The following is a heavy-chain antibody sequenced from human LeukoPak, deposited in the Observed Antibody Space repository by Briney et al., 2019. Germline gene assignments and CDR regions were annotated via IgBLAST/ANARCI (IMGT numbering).Heavy chain of an antibody. V-gene: IGHV3-30*18. CDR2: ISDDGSSK. CDR1: GFTFSSYG. CDR3: AKDRGSGYLDY. D-gene: IGHD6-19*01. J-gene: IGHJ4*02. Sequence: GGSLRLSCAASGFTFSSYGMYWVRQAPGKGLEWVAVISDDGSSKYYADSVRGRFTISRDNSKNTLYLQMNSLRAEDTAVYYCAKDRGSGYLDYWGQGTLVTVSS.